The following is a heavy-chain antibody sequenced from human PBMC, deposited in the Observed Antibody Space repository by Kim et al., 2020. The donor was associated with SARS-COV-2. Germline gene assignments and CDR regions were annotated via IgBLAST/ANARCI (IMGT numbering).Heavy chain of an antibody. CDR3: AREGSGGSFDTGWNAFDI. D-gene: IGHD2-15*01. Sequence: KGRVTISVDTSKNQFSRKLSSVTAADTAVYYCAREGSGGSFDTGWNAFDIWGQGTMVTVSS. V-gene: IGHV4-31*02. J-gene: IGHJ3*02.